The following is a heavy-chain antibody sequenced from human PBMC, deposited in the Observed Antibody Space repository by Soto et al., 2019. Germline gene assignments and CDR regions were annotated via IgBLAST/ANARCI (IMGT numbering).Heavy chain of an antibody. CDR2: MNPNSGNT. CDR1: GYTFTSYD. D-gene: IGHD3-10*01. V-gene: IGHV1-8*01. Sequence: ASVKVSCKASGYTFTSYDINWVRQATGQGLEWMGWMNPNSGNTGYAQKFQGRVTMTRNTSISTAYMELSSLRSEDTAVYYCAKDVLGDWFGTYGIDVWGQGTTVTVSS. CDR3: AKDVLGDWFGTYGIDV. J-gene: IGHJ6*02.